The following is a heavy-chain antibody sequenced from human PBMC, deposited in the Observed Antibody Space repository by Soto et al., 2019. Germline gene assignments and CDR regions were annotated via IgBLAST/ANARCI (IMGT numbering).Heavy chain of an antibody. CDR1: GGSISSYY. Sequence: SETLSLTCTVSGGSISSYYWSWIRQPPGKGLEWIGYIYYSGSTNYNPSLKSRVTISVDTSKNQFSLKLSSVTAADTAVYYCAREPYGEYVDYWGQGTLVNVSS. CDR3: AREPYGEYVDY. CDR2: IYYSGST. V-gene: IGHV4-59*01. D-gene: IGHD4-17*01. J-gene: IGHJ4*02.